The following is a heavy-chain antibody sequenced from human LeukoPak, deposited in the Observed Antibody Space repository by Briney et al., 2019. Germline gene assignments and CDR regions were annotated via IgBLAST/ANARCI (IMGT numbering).Heavy chain of an antibody. Sequence: SETLSLTCAVYGGSFSGYYWSWIRQPPGKGLEWIGYIYYSGSTNYNPSLKSRVTISVDTSKNQFSLKLSSVTAADTAVYYCARQNDYGDQYFDYWGQGTLVTVSS. D-gene: IGHD4-17*01. J-gene: IGHJ4*02. CDR2: IYYSGST. CDR1: GGSFSGYY. V-gene: IGHV4-59*08. CDR3: ARQNDYGDQYFDY.